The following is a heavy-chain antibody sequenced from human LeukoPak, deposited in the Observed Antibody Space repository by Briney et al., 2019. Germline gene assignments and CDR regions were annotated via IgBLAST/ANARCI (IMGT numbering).Heavy chain of an antibody. Sequence: SETLSLTCTVSGGSISSSNYYWGWIRQPPGKGLEWIGSVYYSGTTYYNPSLKSRVTISVDTSKNQFSLKLNSVTAADTAVYYCARGGRAHSSRPVYWGQGTLVTVSS. D-gene: IGHD6-13*01. CDR3: ARGGRAHSSRPVY. CDR2: VYYSGTT. CDR1: GGSISSSNYY. V-gene: IGHV4-39*07. J-gene: IGHJ4*02.